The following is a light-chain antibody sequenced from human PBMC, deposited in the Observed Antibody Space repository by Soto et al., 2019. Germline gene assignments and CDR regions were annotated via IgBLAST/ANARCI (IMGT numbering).Light chain of an antibody. CDR2: EVN. J-gene: IGLJ1*01. CDR1: NSDIGSYNY. Sequence: QSVLTQPASVSGSSGQSITISCSGTNSDIGSYNYVSWYQQHPGKAPKLIVFEVNNRPSGISDRFSGSKSGTTASLTISGLQTEDEAVYYCNSFTSSNTRPYLFGTGSKLTVL. V-gene: IGLV2-14*01. CDR3: NSFTSSNTRPYL.